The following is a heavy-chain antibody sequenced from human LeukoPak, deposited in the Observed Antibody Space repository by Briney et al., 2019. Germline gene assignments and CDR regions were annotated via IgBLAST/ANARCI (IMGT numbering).Heavy chain of an antibody. CDR3: ARGRWELLTSHSGGGY. V-gene: IGHV3-30-3*01. CDR1: GFTFSSYA. D-gene: IGHD1-26*01. Sequence: QPGRSLRLSCAASGFTFSSYAMHWVRQAPGKGLEWVAVISYDGSNKYYADSVKGRFTISRDNSKNTLYLQMNSLRAEDTAVYYCARGRWELLTSHSGGGYWGQGTLVTVSS. J-gene: IGHJ4*02. CDR2: ISYDGSNK.